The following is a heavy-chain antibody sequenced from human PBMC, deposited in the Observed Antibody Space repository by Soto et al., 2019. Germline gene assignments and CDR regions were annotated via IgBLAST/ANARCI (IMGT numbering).Heavy chain of an antibody. D-gene: IGHD2-2*01. CDR1: GGSISSSSYY. CDR3: ARVPDY. CDR2: IYYSGST. Sequence: PSETLSLTCTVSGGSISSSSYYWSWIRQPPGKGLEWIGYIYYSGSTNYNPSLKSRVTISVDTSKNQFSLKLSSVTAADTAVYCCARVPDYWGQGILVTVSS. J-gene: IGHJ4*02. V-gene: IGHV4-61*05.